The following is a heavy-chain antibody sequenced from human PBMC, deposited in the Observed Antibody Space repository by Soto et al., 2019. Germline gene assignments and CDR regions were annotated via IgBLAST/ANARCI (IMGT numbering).Heavy chain of an antibody. D-gene: IGHD6-13*01. CDR3: AIPHSSSWPLDY. V-gene: IGHV1-18*01. CDR2: ISAYNGNT. J-gene: IGHJ4*02. Sequence: ASVKVSCKASGYTFTSYGISWVRQAPGQGLEWMGWISAYNGNTNYAQKLQGRVTMTTDTSTSAAYMELRSLRSGDTAVYYCAIPHSSSWPLDYWGQGTLVTVSS. CDR1: GYTFTSYG.